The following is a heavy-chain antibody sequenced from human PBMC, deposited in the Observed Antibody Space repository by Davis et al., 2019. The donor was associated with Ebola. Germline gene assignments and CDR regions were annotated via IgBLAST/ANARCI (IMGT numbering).Heavy chain of an antibody. CDR1: GFIFRNYA. V-gene: IGHV3-23*01. CDR3: AKDTSNVWFDV. CDR2: FGTSGDT. J-gene: IGHJ3*01. D-gene: IGHD6-19*01. Sequence: GESLKISCAASGFIFRNYAMSWVRQAPGKGLEWVSTFGTSGDTYYADSVKGRFTMSRDNSRNTLSLQMNGLRVEDTAIYYCAKDTSNVWFDVWGQGTMVTVSS.